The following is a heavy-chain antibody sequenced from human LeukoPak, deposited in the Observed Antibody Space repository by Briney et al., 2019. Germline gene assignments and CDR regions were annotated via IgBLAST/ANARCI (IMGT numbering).Heavy chain of an antibody. CDR2: IYTSGST. D-gene: IGHD4-11*01. J-gene: IGHJ4*02. CDR3: ARDQDYTLFDY. CDR1: GGSISSGSYY. V-gene: IGHV4-61*02. Sequence: PSQTLSLTCTVSGGSISSGSYYWSWIRQPAGKGLEWIGRIYTSGSTYYNPSLKSRVTISVDTSKNQFSLKLSSVTAADTAVYYCARDQDYTLFDYWGQGTLVTVSS.